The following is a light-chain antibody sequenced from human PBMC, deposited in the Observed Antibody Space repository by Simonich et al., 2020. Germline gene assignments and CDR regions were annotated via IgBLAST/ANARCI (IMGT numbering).Light chain of an antibody. CDR2: WAP. V-gene: IGKV4-1*01. Sequence: DIVMTQSPDSLDVSLGERATINCKSSQSVLYSSNNKNYVAWNQQKPGQPPKLLIYWAPTRESGVPDRFSGSGSGTDFTLTISSLQAEDVAVYYCQQYYSTPWTFGQGTKVEIK. CDR3: QQYYSTPWT. J-gene: IGKJ1*01. CDR1: QSVLYSSNNKNY.